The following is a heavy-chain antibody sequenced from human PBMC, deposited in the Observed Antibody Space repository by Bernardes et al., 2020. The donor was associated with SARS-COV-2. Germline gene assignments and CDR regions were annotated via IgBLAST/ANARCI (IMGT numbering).Heavy chain of an antibody. Sequence: GGSLILSYASSGFTFSSYAMSWVRQPPGKGLEWVSAITGSGGSTYYADSVKGRFTISRDNSKNTLYLQMNSLRAEDTAVYYCAKDPRFYYYFDYWGQGTLVTVSS. CDR1: GFTFSSYA. D-gene: IGHD3-10*01. CDR2: ITGSGGST. V-gene: IGHV3-23*01. CDR3: AKDPRFYYYFDY. J-gene: IGHJ4*02.